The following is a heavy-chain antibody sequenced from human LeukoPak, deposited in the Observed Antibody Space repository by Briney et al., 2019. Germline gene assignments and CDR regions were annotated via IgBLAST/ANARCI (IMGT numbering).Heavy chain of an antibody. Sequence: ASVKVSCKASGYTFTGYYMHWVRQAPGQGLEWMGWINPNSGGTNYAQKLRGRVTMTRDTSISTAYMELSRLRSDDTAVYYCARDTGAGELGYWGQGTLVTVSS. J-gene: IGHJ4*02. D-gene: IGHD1-14*01. CDR1: GYTFTGYY. CDR2: INPNSGGT. CDR3: ARDTGAGELGY. V-gene: IGHV1-2*02.